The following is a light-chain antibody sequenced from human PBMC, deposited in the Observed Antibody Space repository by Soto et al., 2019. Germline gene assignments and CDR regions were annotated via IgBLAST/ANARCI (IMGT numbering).Light chain of an antibody. CDR3: SSYTSSSTYV. V-gene: IGLV2-14*03. CDR1: SSDVGGYNF. J-gene: IGLJ1*01. CDR2: DVS. Sequence: QSALTQPASVSGSPGQSIAISCTGSSSDVGGYNFVSWYQQHSGKAPKLMISDVSNRPSGVSDRFSGSKSGNTASLTISGLQAEDEADYFRSSYTSSSTYVFGTGTKLTVL.